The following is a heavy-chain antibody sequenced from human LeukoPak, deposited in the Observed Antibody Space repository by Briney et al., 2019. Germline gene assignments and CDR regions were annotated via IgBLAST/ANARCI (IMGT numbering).Heavy chain of an antibody. D-gene: IGHD3-22*01. CDR3: ARDHSPHYYDSSGFFDY. CDR2: IKQDGSEK. V-gene: IGHV3-7*01. J-gene: IGHJ4*02. CDR1: GFTFSSYW. Sequence: PGGSLRLSCAASGFTFSSYWMSWVRQAPGQGLEWVANIKQDGSEKYYVDSVKGRFTISRDNAKNSLYLQMNSLRAEDTAVYYCARDHSPHYYDSSGFFDYWGQGTLVTVSS.